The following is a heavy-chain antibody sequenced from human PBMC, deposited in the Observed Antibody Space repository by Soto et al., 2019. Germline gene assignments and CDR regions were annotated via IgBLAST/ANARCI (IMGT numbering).Heavy chain of an antibody. CDR1: GFTFSSYA. CDR2: ISGSGGST. D-gene: IGHD2-15*01. J-gene: IGHJ5*02. CDR3: AGTLYCSGGSCYWFDP. Sequence: GGSLRLSCAASGFTFSSYAMSLVRQAPGKGLEWVSAISGSGGSTYYADSVKGRFTNSRDNSKNTLYLQMNSLRAEDTAVYYCAGTLYCSGGSCYWFDPWGQGTLVTVSS. V-gene: IGHV3-23*01.